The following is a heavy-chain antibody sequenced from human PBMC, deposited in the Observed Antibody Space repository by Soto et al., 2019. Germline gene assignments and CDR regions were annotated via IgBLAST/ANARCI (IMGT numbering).Heavy chain of an antibody. J-gene: IGHJ4*02. CDR1: GFTFSSYA. V-gene: IGHV3-23*01. CDR2: ISGSGGST. Sequence: PGGSLRLSFAASGFTFSSYALSWVRQAPGKGLEWVSAISGSGGSTYYADSVKGRFTISRDNSKNTLYLQMNSLRAEDTAVYYCAKDPEVPMATTNFDYWGQGTLVTVSS. CDR3: AKDPEVPMATTNFDY. D-gene: IGHD5-12*01.